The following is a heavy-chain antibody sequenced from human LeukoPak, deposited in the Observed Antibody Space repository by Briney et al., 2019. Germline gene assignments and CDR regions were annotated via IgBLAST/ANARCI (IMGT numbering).Heavy chain of an antibody. D-gene: IGHD3-10*01. CDR2: IYYSGST. Sequence: PSETLSLTCSVSDGSISSHFWNWIRQPPGKGLEWIGTIYYSGSTYYNPSLKSRVTISVDTSKNQFSLRLSSVTAADTAIYYCARKLYVVREVTFLNWFDPWGQGTLVTVSS. J-gene: IGHJ5*02. V-gene: IGHV4-59*04. CDR1: DGSISSHF. CDR3: ARKLYVVREVTFLNWFDP.